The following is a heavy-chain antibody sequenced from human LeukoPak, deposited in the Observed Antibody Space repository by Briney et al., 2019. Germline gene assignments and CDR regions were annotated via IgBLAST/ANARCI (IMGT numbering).Heavy chain of an antibody. CDR1: GFTASSNS. D-gene: IGHD3-22*01. V-gene: IGHV3-53*01. J-gene: IGHJ4*02. Sequence: GGSLRLSCTVSGFTASSNSMSWVRQAPGKGLEWVSFIYSDNTHYSDSVKGRFTISRDNSKNTLYLQMNSLKAEDTALYYCARGLMGGYPRFDYWGQGTLVTVSS. CDR2: IYSDNT. CDR3: ARGLMGGYPRFDY.